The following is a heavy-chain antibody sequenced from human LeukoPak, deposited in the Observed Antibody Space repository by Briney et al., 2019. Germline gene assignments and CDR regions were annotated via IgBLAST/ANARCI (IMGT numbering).Heavy chain of an antibody. Sequence: PSETLSLTCTVSGGSISSYYWSWIRQPPGKGLEWIGYIYYSGSTNYNPSLKSRVTISVDTSKNQFSLKLSSVTAADTAVYDCARTEGRLLWFGELSPFDYWGQGTLVTVSS. CDR2: IYYSGST. V-gene: IGHV4-59*01. CDR3: ARTEGRLLWFGELSPFDY. J-gene: IGHJ4*02. D-gene: IGHD3-10*01. CDR1: GGSISSYY.